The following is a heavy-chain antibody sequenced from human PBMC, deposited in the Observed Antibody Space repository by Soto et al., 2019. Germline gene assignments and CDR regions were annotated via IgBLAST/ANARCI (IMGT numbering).Heavy chain of an antibody. CDR1: HASIGPTLW. D-gene: IGHD4-4*01. V-gene: IGHV4-4*02. Sequence: PSGTLSLTCSFSHASIGPTLWWCCVLRPQERGLEWIGEIHPGRGVNYNPSLKSRVTLSVDQANNQFSLRVAALTAADTAIYYCARYSAAARTYLFASSSQGSLDPGYS. J-gene: IGHJ4*02. CDR2: IHPGRGV. CDR3: ARYSAAARTYLFAS.